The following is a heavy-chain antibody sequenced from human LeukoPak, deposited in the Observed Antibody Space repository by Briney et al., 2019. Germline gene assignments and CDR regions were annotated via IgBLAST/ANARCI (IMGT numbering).Heavy chain of an antibody. Sequence: PGGSLRLSCAASGFTFRNAWMSWVRQAPGKGLEWVGRIKSKTDGGTTDYAAPVKGRFTISRDDSKNTLYLQMNSLKTEDTAVYYCTTEGTNYDFWGGSAYFDYWGQGTLVTVSS. V-gene: IGHV3-15*01. CDR1: GFTFRNAW. D-gene: IGHD3-3*01. J-gene: IGHJ4*02. CDR3: TTEGTNYDFWGGSAYFDY. CDR2: IKSKTDGGTT.